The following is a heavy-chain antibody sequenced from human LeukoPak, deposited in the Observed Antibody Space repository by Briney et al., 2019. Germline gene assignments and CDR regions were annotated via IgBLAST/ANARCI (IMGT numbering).Heavy chain of an antibody. CDR2: IYSGGST. Sequence: GGSLRLSCAASGFTVSSNYMSWARQAPGKGLEWVSVIYSGGSTYYADSVKGRFTISRDNSKNTLYLQMNSLRAEDTAVYYCARVSYRAPLRYFDWLSPGGAFDIWGQGTMVTVSS. D-gene: IGHD3-9*01. CDR1: GFTVSSNY. CDR3: ARVSYRAPLRYFDWLSPGGAFDI. V-gene: IGHV3-53*01. J-gene: IGHJ3*02.